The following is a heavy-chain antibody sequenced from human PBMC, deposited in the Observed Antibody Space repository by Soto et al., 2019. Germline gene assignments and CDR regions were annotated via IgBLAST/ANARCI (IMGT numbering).Heavy chain of an antibody. D-gene: IGHD4-17*01. J-gene: IGHJ6*02. CDR1: GYTFTSYD. Sequence: VKVSCKASGYTFTSYDINWVRQATGQGLEWMGWMNPNSGNTGYAQKFQGRVTMTRNTSISTAYMELSSLRSEDTAVYYCARDDYGDLRWYYYYGMDVWGQGTTVTVS. CDR3: ARDDYGDLRWYYYYGMDV. V-gene: IGHV1-8*01. CDR2: MNPNSGNT.